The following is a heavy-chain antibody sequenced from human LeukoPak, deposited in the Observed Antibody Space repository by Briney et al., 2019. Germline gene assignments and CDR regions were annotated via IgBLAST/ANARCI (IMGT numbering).Heavy chain of an antibody. CDR1: GFTFSSYA. Sequence: GGSLRLSCAASGFTFSSYAMHWVRQAPGKGLEWVAVISYDGSNKYYADSVKGRFTISRDNSKNTLYLQMNSLRAEDTAVYYCARPIAVAAVFDYWGQGTQVTVSS. CDR3: ARPIAVAAVFDY. V-gene: IGHV3-30*01. D-gene: IGHD6-19*01. CDR2: ISYDGSNK. J-gene: IGHJ4*02.